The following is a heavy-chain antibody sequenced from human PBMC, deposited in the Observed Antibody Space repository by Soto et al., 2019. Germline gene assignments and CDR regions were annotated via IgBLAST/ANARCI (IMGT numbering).Heavy chain of an antibody. J-gene: IGHJ4*02. Sequence: GGSLRLSCAASGFTLSSYWMHWVRQVPGKGLMWVSRIDSDGIRTNYADSVKGRFTISRDNAKNTLYLQMNYLSAEDTAVYYCARDLGKYDRYYFDYWGQGTLVTVSS. CDR2: IDSDGIRT. D-gene: IGHD3-9*01. V-gene: IGHV3-74*01. CDR3: ARDLGKYDRYYFDY. CDR1: GFTLSSYW.